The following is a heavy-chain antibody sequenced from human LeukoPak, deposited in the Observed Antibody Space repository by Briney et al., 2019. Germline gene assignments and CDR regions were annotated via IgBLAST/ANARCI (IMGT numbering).Heavy chain of an antibody. CDR2: IYYSGSA. D-gene: IGHD4-17*01. J-gene: IGHJ4*02. CDR3: ARALSFDYGDYGTFDY. V-gene: IGHV4-31*03. Sequence: SETLSLTCTVSGGSISIGGYYWSWIRQHPGKGLEWIGYIYYSGSAYYNPSLKSRVTISVDTAKNQFSLKLSSVSAADAAVYYCARALSFDYGDYGTFDYWGQGTLVTVSS. CDR1: GGSISIGGYY.